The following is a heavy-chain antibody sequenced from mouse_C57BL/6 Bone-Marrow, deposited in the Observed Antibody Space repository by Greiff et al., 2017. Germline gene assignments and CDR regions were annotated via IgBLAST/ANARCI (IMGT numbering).Heavy chain of an antibody. D-gene: IGHD1-1*01. J-gene: IGHJ3*01. V-gene: IGHV1-69*01. CDR2: IDPSDSYT. CDR3: AREGHYDYGPWFAY. Sequence: QVQLQQPGAELVMPGASVKLSCKASGYTFTSYWMHWVKQRPGQGLEWIGEIDPSDSYTNYNQKFKGKSTLTVDKSSSTAYMQLSSLTSEDSAVYYWAREGHYDYGPWFAYWGQGTLVTVSA. CDR1: GYTFTSYW.